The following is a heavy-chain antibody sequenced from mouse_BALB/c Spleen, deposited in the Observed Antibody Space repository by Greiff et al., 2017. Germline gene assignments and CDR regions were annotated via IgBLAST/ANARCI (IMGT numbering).Heavy chain of an antibody. J-gene: IGHJ1*01. D-gene: IGHD1-1*01. CDR1: GFTFSSYG. V-gene: IGHV5-6-3*01. CDR2: INSNGGST. Sequence: EVKLVESGGGLVQPGGSLKLSCAASGFTFSSYGMSWVRQTPDKRLELVATINSNGGSTYYPDSVKGRFTISRDNAKNTLYLQMSSLKSEDTAMYYCARHAVLRYFDVWGAGTTVTVSS. CDR3: ARHAVLRYFDV.